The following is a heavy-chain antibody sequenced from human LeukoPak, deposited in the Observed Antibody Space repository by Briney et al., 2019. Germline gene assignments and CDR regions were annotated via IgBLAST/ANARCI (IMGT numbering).Heavy chain of an antibody. CDR2: INSSGGSK. CDR3: ARDIVLMVYANPGDY. Sequence: ASVKVSCKASGHPFSTSYVHWVRQSPGQGLGWWGIINSSGGSKSYAQKFQGRVTMTRDMSTSKVYMELSSLRSEDTAVYYCARDIVLMVYANPGDYWGQGTLVTVSS. V-gene: IGHV1-46*01. D-gene: IGHD2-8*01. J-gene: IGHJ4*02. CDR1: GHPFSTSY.